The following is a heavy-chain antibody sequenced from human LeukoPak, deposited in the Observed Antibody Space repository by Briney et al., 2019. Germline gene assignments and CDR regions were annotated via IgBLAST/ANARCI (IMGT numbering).Heavy chain of an antibody. CDR2: IIPIFGTA. J-gene: IGHJ6*03. Sequence: ASVKVSCKASGGTFSSYAISWVRQAPGQGLEWMGGIIPIFGTANYAQKFQGRVTITADESTSTAYMELSSLRSEDTAVYYCARDLVSPGVDYYYYYMDVWGKGTTVTVSS. CDR3: ARDLVSPGVDYYYYYMDV. D-gene: IGHD4-23*01. CDR1: GGTFSSYA. V-gene: IGHV1-69*13.